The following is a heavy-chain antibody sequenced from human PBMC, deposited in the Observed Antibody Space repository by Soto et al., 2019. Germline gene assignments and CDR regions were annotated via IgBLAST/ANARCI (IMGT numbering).Heavy chain of an antibody. J-gene: IGHJ4*02. Sequence: QVQLVESGGGVVQPGRSLRLSCAASGFTFSSYGMHWVRQAPGKGLEWVAVIWYDGSNKYYADSVKGRFTISRDNSKNTLYLQMNSLSAEDTAVYYCARDYSGGSSAPDYWGQGTLVTVSS. CDR1: GFTFSSYG. V-gene: IGHV3-33*01. CDR3: ARDYSGGSSAPDY. CDR2: IWYDGSNK. D-gene: IGHD2-15*01.